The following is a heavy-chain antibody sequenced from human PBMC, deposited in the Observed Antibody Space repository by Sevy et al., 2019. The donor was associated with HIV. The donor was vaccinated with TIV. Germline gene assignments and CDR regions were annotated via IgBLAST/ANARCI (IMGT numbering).Heavy chain of an antibody. CDR1: GYTFIAHY. J-gene: IGHJ4*02. CDR2: ISHDSGDT. D-gene: IGHD3-10*01. Sequence: ASVKVSCTSSGYTFIAHYLHWVRQAPGQGLEWMGWISHDSGDTKYTEKFQGRVTMTRDTSISTAYMELITLRSDDTAVYFCARDQRGGVPDYWGQGTLVTVSS. V-gene: IGHV1-2*02. CDR3: ARDQRGGVPDY.